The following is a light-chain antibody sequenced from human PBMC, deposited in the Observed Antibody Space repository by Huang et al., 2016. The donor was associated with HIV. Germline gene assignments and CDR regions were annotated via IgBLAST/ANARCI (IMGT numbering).Light chain of an antibody. CDR1: RSRRSNY. CDR2: GAS. Sequence: EIVLTQSPGTLSLSPGDRAILSCRASRSRRSNYLAWYQQKRAQAPRLLIYGASNKATGIPDRFVVSGTEAEFTLTINRLAPEDFAVYYCHQYDSSPYTFGQGTHLEI. J-gene: IGKJ2*01. V-gene: IGKV3-20*01. CDR3: HQYDSSPYT.